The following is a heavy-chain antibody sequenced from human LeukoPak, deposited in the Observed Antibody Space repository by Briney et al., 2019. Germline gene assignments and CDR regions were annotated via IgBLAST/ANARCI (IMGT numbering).Heavy chain of an antibody. CDR3: TRFSRSSSSNY. CDR2: IRQDGSEK. V-gene: IGHV3-7*01. D-gene: IGHD6-6*01. Sequence: GGSLRLSCAASGFTFSNYWMSWVRQAPGKGLEWVAIIRQDGSEKRYVDSVKGRFTISRDNAKNSLYLEMNSLRAEDTAVYYCTRFSRSSSSNYWGQGTLVTVSS. J-gene: IGHJ4*02. CDR1: GFTFSNYW.